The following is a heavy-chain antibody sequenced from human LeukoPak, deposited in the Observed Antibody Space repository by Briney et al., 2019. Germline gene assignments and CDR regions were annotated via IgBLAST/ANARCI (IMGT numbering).Heavy chain of an antibody. D-gene: IGHD3-10*01. CDR2: IHHSGST. CDR3: ARLVDPVWFRLYYFDY. CDR1: GGSFSGYY. V-gene: IGHV4-34*01. J-gene: IGHJ4*02. Sequence: PSETLSLTCAVYGGSFSGYYWSWIRQPPGKGLEWIGEIHHSGSTNYNPSLKSRVTISVDTSKNQFSLKLSSVTAADTAVYYCARLVDPVWFRLYYFDYWGQGTLVTVSS.